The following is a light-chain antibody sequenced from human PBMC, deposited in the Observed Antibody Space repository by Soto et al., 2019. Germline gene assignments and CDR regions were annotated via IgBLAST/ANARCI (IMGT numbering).Light chain of an antibody. CDR1: SSDVGGYDF. V-gene: IGLV2-11*01. J-gene: IGLJ3*02. CDR3: CSYAGSYNLGV. CDR2: DVT. Sequence: QSVLAQPRSVSGSPGQSVTISCTGTSSDVGGYDFVSWYQQLPGKAPKLMIFDVTKRSSWVPDRFSGSKSGNSASLTISGLQAEDEADYYCCSYAGSYNLGVFGGGTKVTVL.